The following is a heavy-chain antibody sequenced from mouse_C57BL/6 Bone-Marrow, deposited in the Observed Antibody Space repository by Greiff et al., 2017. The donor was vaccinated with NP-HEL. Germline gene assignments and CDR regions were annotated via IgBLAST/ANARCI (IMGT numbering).Heavy chain of an antibody. CDR3: ARLRDEGRFAY. Sequence: QVQLQQPGAELVRPGSSVKLSCKASGYTFTSYWMDWVKQRPGQGLEWIGNIYPSDSETHYNQKFKDKATLTVDKSSSTAYMQLSSLTSEDSAVYYWARLRDEGRFAYWGQGTLVTVSA. J-gene: IGHJ3*01. D-gene: IGHD3-3*01. V-gene: IGHV1-61*01. CDR1: GYTFTSYW. CDR2: IYPSDSET.